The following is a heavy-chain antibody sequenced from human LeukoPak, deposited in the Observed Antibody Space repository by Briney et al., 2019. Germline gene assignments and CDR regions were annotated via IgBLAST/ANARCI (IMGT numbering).Heavy chain of an antibody. CDR3: ARARVPIAVAGLYYFDY. CDR1: GYTFTAYY. D-gene: IGHD6-19*01. CDR2: IKPDSGSS. J-gene: IGHJ4*02. Sequence: GASVKVSCKASGYTFTAYYIHWLRQAPGQGPEWMGWIKPDSGSSHYAQKFQGRVTMTRDTSSNSAYMDLTSLKSDDTALYYCARARVPIAVAGLYYFDYWGQGAPVTVSS. V-gene: IGHV1-2*02.